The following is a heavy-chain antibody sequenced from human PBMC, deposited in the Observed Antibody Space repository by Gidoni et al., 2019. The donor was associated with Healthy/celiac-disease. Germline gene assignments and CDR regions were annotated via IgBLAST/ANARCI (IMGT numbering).Heavy chain of an antibody. J-gene: IGHJ4*02. Sequence: QVQLVESGGGVVQPGRSLRLSCAASGFTFSSYGMHWVRQAPGKGLAWVAVISYDGSNKYYADSVKGRFTISRDNSKNTLYLQMNSLRAEDTAVYYCAKDPGLYYYDSSGYFSGPNYWGQGTLVTVSS. CDR1: GFTFSSYG. D-gene: IGHD3-22*01. CDR2: ISYDGSNK. CDR3: AKDPGLYYYDSSGYFSGPNY. V-gene: IGHV3-30*18.